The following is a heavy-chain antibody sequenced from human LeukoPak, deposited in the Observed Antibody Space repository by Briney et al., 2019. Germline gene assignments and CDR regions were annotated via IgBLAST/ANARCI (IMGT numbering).Heavy chain of an antibody. D-gene: IGHD3-9*01. Sequence: ASVKVSCKASGYTFINYGFSWVRQAPGQGLEWMGWISAYNGDTKYAPNFQGRVIMTTDTATSTGYMELRSLKSDDTAAYYCARDQGIVTRYWLDHWGQGTRVTVSS. V-gene: IGHV1-18*01. CDR3: ARDQGIVTRYWLDH. CDR1: GYTFINYG. CDR2: ISAYNGDT. J-gene: IGHJ4*02.